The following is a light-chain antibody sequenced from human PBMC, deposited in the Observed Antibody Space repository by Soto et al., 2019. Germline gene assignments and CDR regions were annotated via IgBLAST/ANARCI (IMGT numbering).Light chain of an antibody. CDR3: QKYNSALQIT. J-gene: IGKJ3*01. Sequence: DIQMTQSPSSLSASVGDRVTITCRASQGISNYLAWYQQKPGKVPKLLIYAASTLQSGVPSRFSGSGSGTDFKLTISSLQPEDVATYYCQKYNSALQITFGPGTKVDIK. V-gene: IGKV1-27*01. CDR2: AAS. CDR1: QGISNY.